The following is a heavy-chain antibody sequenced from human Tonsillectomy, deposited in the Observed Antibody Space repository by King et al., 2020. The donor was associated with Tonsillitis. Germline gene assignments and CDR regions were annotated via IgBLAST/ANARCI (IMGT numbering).Heavy chain of an antibody. J-gene: IGHJ4*02. Sequence: VQLVESGAEVRKPGSSVKVSCTASGGTFSSYAISWLRQAPGQGLEWMGGIIPIFGKGTYARKFQGRVTITADESTGTAYLELSSLRSEDTAMYYCAREEGAGMATVFFDSWGQGTLVTVSS. D-gene: IGHD5-24*01. CDR1: GGTFSSYA. V-gene: IGHV1-69*01. CDR3: AREEGAGMATVFFDS. CDR2: IIPIFGKG.